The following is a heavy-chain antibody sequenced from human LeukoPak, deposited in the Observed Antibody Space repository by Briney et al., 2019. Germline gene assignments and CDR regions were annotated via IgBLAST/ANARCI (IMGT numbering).Heavy chain of an antibody. CDR3: ARTTRKVATTFDY. V-gene: IGHV3-21*01. J-gene: IGHJ4*02. Sequence: GGSLRLSCAASGFTFSSYSMNWVRQAPGKGLEWVSSISSSSSYIYYADSVKGRFTISRDNAKNSLYLQMNSLRAEDTAVYYCARTTRKVATTFDYWGQGTLVTVSS. CDR2: ISSSSSYI. D-gene: IGHD5-12*01. CDR1: GFTFSSYS.